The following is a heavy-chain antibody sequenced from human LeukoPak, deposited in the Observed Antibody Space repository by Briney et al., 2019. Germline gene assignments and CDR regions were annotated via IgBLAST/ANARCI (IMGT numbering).Heavy chain of an antibody. D-gene: IGHD6-19*01. V-gene: IGHV1-2*02. CDR2: INPNSGGT. Sequence: ASVKVSCKASGYTFTGFYMHWVRQAPGQGLEWMGWINPNSGGTNYAQKFQGRVTMTRDTSTSTVYMELSSLRSEDTAVYYCAREAVAGTTYFDYWGQGTLVTVSS. J-gene: IGHJ4*02. CDR3: AREAVAGTTYFDY. CDR1: GYTFTGFY.